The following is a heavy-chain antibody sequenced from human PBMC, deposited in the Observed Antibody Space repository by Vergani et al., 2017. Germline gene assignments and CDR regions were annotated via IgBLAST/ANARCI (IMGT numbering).Heavy chain of an antibody. D-gene: IGHD3-3*01. J-gene: IGHJ6*02. Sequence: EVQLLESGGGLVQPGGSLRLSCAASGFTFSSYAMSWVRQAPGKGLEWVSYISSSSSTIYYADSVKGRFTISRDNAKNSLYLQMNSLRAEDTAVYYCARDGRYYDFWSGSYYGMDVWGQGTTVTVSS. CDR3: ARDGRYYDFWSGSYYGMDV. V-gene: IGHV3-48*01. CDR2: ISSSSSTI. CDR1: GFTFSSYA.